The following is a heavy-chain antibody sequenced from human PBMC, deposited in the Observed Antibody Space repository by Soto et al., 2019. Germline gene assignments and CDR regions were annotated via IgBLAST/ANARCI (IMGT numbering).Heavy chain of an antibody. J-gene: IGHJ5*02. V-gene: IGHV3-21*06. CDR2: ISSSSSYI. Sequence: EVQLVESGGGLVKPGGSLRLSCAASGFTFSSYSMNWVRQAPGKGLEWVSSISSSSSYIYYADSVKGRFTISRDNAKNSLYLRMNSLRAEDRAVYYCARDVTISTSYYLSPGGFDPWGQGTLVTVSS. D-gene: IGHD3-22*01. CDR3: ARDVTISTSYYLSPGGFDP. CDR1: GFTFSSYS.